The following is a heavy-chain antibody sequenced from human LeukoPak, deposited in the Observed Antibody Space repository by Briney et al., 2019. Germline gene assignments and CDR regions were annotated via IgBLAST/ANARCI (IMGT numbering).Heavy chain of an antibody. CDR2: INPNSGGT. CDR1: GYTFTGYY. Sequence: ASVKVSCKAFGYTFTGYYMHWVRQAPGQGLEWMGWINPNSGGTNYAQKFQGRVTMTRDTSISTAYMELSRLRSDDTAVYYCARGSLLRYFDWLTDYWGQGTLVTISS. CDR3: ARGSLLRYFDWLTDY. V-gene: IGHV1-2*02. J-gene: IGHJ4*02. D-gene: IGHD3-9*01.